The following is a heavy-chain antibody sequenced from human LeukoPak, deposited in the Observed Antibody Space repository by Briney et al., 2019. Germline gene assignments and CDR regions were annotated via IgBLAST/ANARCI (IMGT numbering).Heavy chain of an antibody. Sequence: GGSLRLSCAAPGFTFSNYAMSWVRQAPGKGLEWVSVIYSGGSTYYADSVKGRFTISRDNSKNTLYLQMNSLRAEDTAVYYCARATLGELLGDYYYMDVWGKGTTVTVSS. CDR3: ARATLGELLGDYYYMDV. D-gene: IGHD1-26*01. V-gene: IGHV3-53*01. CDR2: IYSGGST. CDR1: GFTFSNYA. J-gene: IGHJ6*03.